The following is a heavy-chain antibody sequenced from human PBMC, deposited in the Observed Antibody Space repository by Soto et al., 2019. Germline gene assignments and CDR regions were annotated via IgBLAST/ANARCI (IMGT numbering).Heavy chain of an antibody. CDR1: GFSFSNYR. J-gene: IGHJ4*02. CDR3: ARDPYSGGCSGGACYLR. D-gene: IGHD2-21*02. CDR2: ISSDSSYT. Sequence: GGSLRLSCAISGFSFSNYRMNWVRQAPGKGLEWVSSISSDSSYTYYAESVKGRFTISRDNAKTSLYLQMNSLGAEDTAVYYCARDPYSGGCSGGACYLRWGQGTLVTVSS. V-gene: IGHV3-21*01.